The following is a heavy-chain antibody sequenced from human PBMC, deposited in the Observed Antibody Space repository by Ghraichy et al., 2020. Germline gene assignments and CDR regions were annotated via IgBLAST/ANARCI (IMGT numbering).Heavy chain of an antibody. V-gene: IGHV1-24*01. CDR1: GYTLTELS. D-gene: IGHD3-3*01. Sequence: ASVKVSCKVSGYTLTELSMHWVRQAPGKGLEWMGGFDPEDGETIYAQKFQGRVTMSEDTSTDTAYMELSSLRSEDTAVYYCATAGGGYYENTKYYMDVWGKGTTVTVSS. J-gene: IGHJ6*03. CDR3: ATAGGGYYENTKYYMDV. CDR2: FDPEDGET.